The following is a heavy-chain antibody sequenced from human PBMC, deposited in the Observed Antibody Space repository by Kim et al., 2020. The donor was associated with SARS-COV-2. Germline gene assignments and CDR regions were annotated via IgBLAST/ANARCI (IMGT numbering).Heavy chain of an antibody. D-gene: IGHD6-19*01. CDR3: ARESVTGTDAFDI. CDR1: GFTFDSYE. V-gene: IGHV3-48*03. Sequence: GGSLRLSCAASGFTFDSYEITWVRQAPGKGLEWVSYISDSGSTTYYADSVKGRFTVSRDNAKNSLFLQMNSLRAEDTAVYYCARESVTGTDAFDIWGQGTLVTGSS. J-gene: IGHJ3*02. CDR2: ISDSGSTT.